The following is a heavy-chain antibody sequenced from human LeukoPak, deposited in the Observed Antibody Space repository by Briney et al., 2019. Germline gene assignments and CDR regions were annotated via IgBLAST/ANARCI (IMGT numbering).Heavy chain of an antibody. D-gene: IGHD2-15*01. J-gene: IGHJ4*02. CDR3: ARDTSYSITP. Sequence: PGGSLRLSCAASGFTFSSYWMHWVRQAPGKGLVWVSRIITDGSSTSYADSVKGRFTISRDNAKNTLYLQMNSLRAEDTAVYYCARDTSYSITPWGQGTLVTVSS. CDR2: IITDGSST. CDR1: GFTFSSYW. V-gene: IGHV3-74*01.